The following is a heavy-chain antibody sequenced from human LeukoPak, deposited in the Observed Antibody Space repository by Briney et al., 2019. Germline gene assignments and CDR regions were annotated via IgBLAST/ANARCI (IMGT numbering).Heavy chain of an antibody. CDR1: GFTFNRYR. D-gene: IGHD3-22*01. Sequence: GGSLRLSCAASGFTFNRYRLHWVRQAPGKGLEWVAVISYDGRYQFYADSVKGRFTVSRDNSKNTLSLQMNSLRAEDTAVYHCARMMTDFDGSGHDIQRGAFDIWGQGTMVTVSS. CDR2: ISYDGRYQ. V-gene: IGHV3-30*04. J-gene: IGHJ3*02. CDR3: ARMMTDFDGSGHDIQRGAFDI.